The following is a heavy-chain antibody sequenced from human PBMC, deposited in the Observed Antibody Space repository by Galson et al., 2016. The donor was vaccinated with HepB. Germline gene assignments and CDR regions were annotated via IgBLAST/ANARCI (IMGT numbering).Heavy chain of an antibody. V-gene: IGHV3-43*01. Sequence: SLRLSCAASGFTFDDYVLHWVRQAPGKGLEWVSLNSWDGGSTFYADSVKGRFTISRDNSKNSLFLQMDSLRTEDTAFYYCATISTGDYYFNYWGHGTLVTVSS. CDR2: NSWDGGST. CDR3: ATISTGDYYFNY. D-gene: IGHD2-21*02. J-gene: IGHJ4*01. CDR1: GFTFDDYV.